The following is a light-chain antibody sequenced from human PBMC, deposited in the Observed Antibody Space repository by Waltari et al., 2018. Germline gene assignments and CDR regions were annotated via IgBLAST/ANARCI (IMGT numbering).Light chain of an antibody. V-gene: IGLV1-51*02. CDR3: GTWDSSLSGAV. J-gene: IGLJ7*01. CDR1: SSNIGNNY. CDR2: ENS. Sequence: QSVLTPPPSVSAAPGQRVTTSCPGGSSNIGNNYVSWYRQFQGTAPKLLIDENSERPSGSPGRFSGSKSGTSATLDITGLQAGDEADYYCGTWDSSLSGAVFGGGTHLTVL.